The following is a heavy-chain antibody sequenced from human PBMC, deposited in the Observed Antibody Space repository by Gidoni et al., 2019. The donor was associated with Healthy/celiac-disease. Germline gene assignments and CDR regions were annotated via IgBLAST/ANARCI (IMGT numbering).Heavy chain of an antibody. Sequence: EVQLVESGGGLVKPGGSLRLSCAASGFPFSSYSMTWVRQAPGKGLEWVSSISSSSSYIYYADSVKGRFTISRDNAKNSLYLQMNSLRAEDTAVYYCARGLYDFWSGYYRGPYYFDYWGQGTLVTVSS. D-gene: IGHD3-3*01. CDR3: ARGLYDFWSGYYRGPYYFDY. CDR1: GFPFSSYS. V-gene: IGHV3-21*01. J-gene: IGHJ4*02. CDR2: ISSSSSYI.